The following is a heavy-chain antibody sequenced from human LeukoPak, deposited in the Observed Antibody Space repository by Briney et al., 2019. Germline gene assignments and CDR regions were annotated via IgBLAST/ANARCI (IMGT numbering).Heavy chain of an antibody. J-gene: IGHJ6*02. CDR3: ARDTTVTTTKVSYYYYGMDV. V-gene: IGHV3-30*03. Sequence: GGSLRLSCAASGFTFSSYGMHWVRQAPGKGLEWVAVISYDGSNKYYADSVKGRFTISRDNSKNTLYLQMNSLRAEDTAVYYCARDTTVTTTKVSYYYYGMDVWGQGTTVTVSS. CDR1: GFTFSSYG. D-gene: IGHD4-17*01. CDR2: ISYDGSNK.